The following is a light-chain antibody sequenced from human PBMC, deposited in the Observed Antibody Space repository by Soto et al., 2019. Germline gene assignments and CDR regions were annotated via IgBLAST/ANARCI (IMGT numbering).Light chain of an antibody. CDR2: DAS. Sequence: EIVLTQSPATLSLSPGERATLSCRASQSVSSYLAWYQQKPGQAPRLLIYDASNRATGIPARFSGSGSGTDVTLTIISLEPEDFAVYYCQQRSNSPPYTFGQGTKLEIK. CDR1: QSVSSY. CDR3: QQRSNSPPYT. V-gene: IGKV3-11*01. J-gene: IGKJ2*01.